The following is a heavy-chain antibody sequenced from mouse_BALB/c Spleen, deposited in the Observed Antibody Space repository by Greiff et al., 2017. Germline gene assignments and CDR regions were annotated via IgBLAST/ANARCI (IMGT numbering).Heavy chain of an antibody. Sequence: EVQVVESGGDLVKPGGSLKLSCAASGFTFSSYGMSWVRQTPDKRLEWVATISSGGSYTYYPDSVKGRFTISRDNAKNTLYLQMSSLKSEDTAMYYCARHEDGYYVDYAMDYWGQGTSVTVSS. D-gene: IGHD2-3*01. CDR2: ISSGGSYT. CDR1: GFTFSSYG. CDR3: ARHEDGYYVDYAMDY. J-gene: IGHJ4*01. V-gene: IGHV5-6*01.